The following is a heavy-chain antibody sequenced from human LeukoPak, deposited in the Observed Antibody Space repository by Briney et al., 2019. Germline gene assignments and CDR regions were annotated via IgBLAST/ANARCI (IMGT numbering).Heavy chain of an antibody. V-gene: IGHV3-23*01. Sequence: GGSLRLSCAASGFTFSNYAMSWVRQAPGKGLEWVSLISGSGASKYYADSVKGRFTVSRDNSKNMLYLQMNSLRAEDTAVYYCAKDPDCSSISCRAPFDYWGQGTLVTVSS. J-gene: IGHJ4*02. CDR1: GFTFSNYA. CDR2: ISGSGASK. D-gene: IGHD2-2*01. CDR3: AKDPDCSSISCRAPFDY.